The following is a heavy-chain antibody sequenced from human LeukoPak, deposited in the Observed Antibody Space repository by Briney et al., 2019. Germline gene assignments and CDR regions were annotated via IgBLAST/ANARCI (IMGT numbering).Heavy chain of an antibody. CDR2: IIPIFGTA. Sequence: AASVKVSCKASGGTFSSYAISWVRQAPGQGLEWMGGIIPIFGTANYAQKFQGRVTITADESTSTAYMELSSLRSEDTAVYYCARDSGSYTPFDYWGQGTLVTVSS. CDR1: GGTFSSYA. D-gene: IGHD1-26*01. V-gene: IGHV1-69*13. CDR3: ARDSGSYTPFDY. J-gene: IGHJ4*02.